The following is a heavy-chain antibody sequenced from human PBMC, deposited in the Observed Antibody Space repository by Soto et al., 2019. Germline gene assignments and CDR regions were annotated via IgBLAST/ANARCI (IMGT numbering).Heavy chain of an antibody. CDR3: AEEDGAGFKT. Sequence: QVHLVQSGAEMKKPGSSVKVSCKVSGGDLRNSGLSWVRQAPGQGLEWMGGVFPLLAMVDYSQKFQGRVTITADESANTVYMYLGSLRADDAAVYYCAEEDGAGFKTWGQGTLVIVSS. D-gene: IGHD1-26*01. CDR2: VFPLLAMV. CDR1: GGDLRNSG. J-gene: IGHJ4*02. V-gene: IGHV1-69*04.